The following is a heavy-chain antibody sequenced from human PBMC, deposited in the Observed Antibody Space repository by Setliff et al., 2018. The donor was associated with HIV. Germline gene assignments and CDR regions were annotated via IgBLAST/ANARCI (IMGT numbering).Heavy chain of an antibody. V-gene: IGHV3-7*01. CDR3: ARPGRSNYWDSFDY. CDR2: INQYGSEK. J-gene: IGHJ4*02. Sequence: GGSLRLSCAASGFIFNTYDMHWVRHAPGKGLEWVANINQYGSEKYYVDSVKGRFTISRDNAKKSLDLQMNSLRVDDTAVYYCARPGRSNYWDSFDYWGQGILVTVSS. CDR1: GFIFNTYD. D-gene: IGHD3-10*01.